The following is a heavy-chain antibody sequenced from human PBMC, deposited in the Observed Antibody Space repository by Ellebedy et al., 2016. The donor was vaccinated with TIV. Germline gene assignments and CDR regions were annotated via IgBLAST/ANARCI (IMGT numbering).Heavy chain of an antibody. CDR2: ISGSGGST. D-gene: IGHD3-16*01. CDR1: GFTFSSYA. CDR3: AKASPWAATPDY. J-gene: IGHJ4*02. V-gene: IGHV3-23*01. Sequence: GESLKISCAASGFTFSSYAMSWVRQAPGKGLEWVSAISGSGGSTYYADSVKGRFTISRDNSKNTLYLQMNSLRADDTAVYYCAKASPWAATPDYWGQGTLVTVSS.